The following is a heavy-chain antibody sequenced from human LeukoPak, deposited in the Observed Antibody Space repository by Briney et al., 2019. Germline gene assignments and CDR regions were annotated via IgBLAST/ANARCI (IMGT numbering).Heavy chain of an antibody. V-gene: IGHV4-4*07. CDR1: GGSIRSSH. Sequence: SETLSLTCTVSGGSIRSSHWSWIRQPAGKGLEWVAIIYNSGGTNYNPSLRSRVTISRDTSKNQFSLTLTSVTAADTAVYYCASDLTVPPYNWFDPWGQGTLVTVSS. J-gene: IGHJ5*02. D-gene: IGHD7-27*01. CDR2: IYNSGGT. CDR3: ASDLTVPPYNWFDP.